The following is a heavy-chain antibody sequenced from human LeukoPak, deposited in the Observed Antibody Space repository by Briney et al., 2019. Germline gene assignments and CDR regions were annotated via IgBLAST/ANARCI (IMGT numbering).Heavy chain of an antibody. D-gene: IGHD1-7*01. CDR3: ARAPNWNYNRYYYYYVDV. J-gene: IGHJ6*03. Sequence: ASVKVSCKTSGYTFTNFDINWGRQASGHGLEWRGGMNPNSGNTGYAQKCQGRVTITRNTSISTAYMELSSLRSEDTAVYYCARAPNWNYNRYYYYYVDVWGRGTTVTVSS. CDR1: GYTFTNFD. CDR2: MNPNSGNT. V-gene: IGHV1-8*03.